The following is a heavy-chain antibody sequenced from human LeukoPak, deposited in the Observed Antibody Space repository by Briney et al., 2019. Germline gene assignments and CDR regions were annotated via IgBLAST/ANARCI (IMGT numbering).Heavy chain of an antibody. CDR2: IYSGGVYSDGTT. J-gene: IGHJ3*01. V-gene: IGHV3-66*04. Sequence: GGSLRLSCAASGFIVGHNYMSWFRQAPGKGLEWVSIIYSGGVYSDGTTHYADSVKGRFTISRDSSKNTLYLQMNSLRAEDTAVYYCARRELLGCSYGLGAFNVWGQGTMVTVSS. D-gene: IGHD5-18*01. CDR3: ARRELLGCSYGLGAFNV. CDR1: GFIVGHNY.